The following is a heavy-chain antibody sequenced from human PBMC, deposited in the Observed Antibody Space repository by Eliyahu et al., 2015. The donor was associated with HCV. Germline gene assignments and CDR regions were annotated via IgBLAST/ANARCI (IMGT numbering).Heavy chain of an antibody. D-gene: IGHD6-19*01. Sequence: QVQLQESGPGLVKPSETLSLXCTVSGGXIXTXYWGWIRXPPGKGLEWIGYMLYSGSTNYNPSPKXRVTISIDTSTNQFSLNLTSVTAADTAMYYCASGGGGIAVTGTGGWFDPWGQGTLVTVSS. J-gene: IGHJ5*02. CDR3: ASGGGGIAVTGTGGWFDP. CDR1: GGXIXTXY. CDR2: MLYSGST. V-gene: IGHV4-59*01.